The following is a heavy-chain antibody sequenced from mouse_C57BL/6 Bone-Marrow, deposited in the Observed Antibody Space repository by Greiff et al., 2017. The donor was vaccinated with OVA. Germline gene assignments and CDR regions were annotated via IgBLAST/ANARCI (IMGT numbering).Heavy chain of an antibody. CDR2: INPSSGYT. CDR1: GYTFTSYT. V-gene: IGHV1-4*01. Sequence: VQLVESGAELARPGASVKMSCKASGYTFTSYTMHWVKQRPGQGLEWIGYINPSSGYTKYNQKFKDKATLTADKSSSTAYMQLSSLTSEDSAVYYCALRRWRVYYAMDYWGQGTSVTVSS. D-gene: IGHD1-1*01. CDR3: ALRRWRVYYAMDY. J-gene: IGHJ4*01.